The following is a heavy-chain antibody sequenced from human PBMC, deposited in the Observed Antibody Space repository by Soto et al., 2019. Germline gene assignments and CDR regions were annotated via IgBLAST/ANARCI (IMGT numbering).Heavy chain of an antibody. V-gene: IGHV3-23*01. Sequence: EVQLSESGGGLVQPGGSLRLSCAASGFTFSRYGMSWVRQAPGKGLEWVSAITGSGDSTYYADSVKGRFTISRDSSNNTGYLQMNSLRADDTAVDYWVKLRLELRHLDSGGLGALVIVSS. CDR1: GFTFSRYG. CDR3: VKLRLELRHLDS. D-gene: IGHD1-7*01. J-gene: IGHJ4*02. CDR2: ITGSGDST.